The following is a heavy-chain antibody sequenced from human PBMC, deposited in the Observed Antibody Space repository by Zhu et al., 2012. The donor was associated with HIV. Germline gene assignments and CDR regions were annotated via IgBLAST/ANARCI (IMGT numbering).Heavy chain of an antibody. CDR1: GGSISSTSYY. D-gene: IGHD6-19*01. CDR3: ARHVQGGXVAGNRFDP. Sequence: QVQLQESGPGLVKPSETLSLTCTVSGGSISSTSYYWGWIRQPPGKGLEWIGSIHHSGSTYDSPSLKSRVTIPVDTSKNQFSLKLSPVTAADTAVYYCARHVQGGXVAGNRFDPWGQGILVTVSS. V-gene: IGHV4-39*01. J-gene: IGHJ5*02. CDR2: IHHSGST.